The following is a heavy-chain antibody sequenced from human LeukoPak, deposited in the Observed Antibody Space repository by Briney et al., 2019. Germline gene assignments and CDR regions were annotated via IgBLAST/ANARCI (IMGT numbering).Heavy chain of an antibody. CDR2: ISGSGGST. CDR3: AKAVPAAIPIAARPLIY. V-gene: IGHV3-23*01. J-gene: IGHJ4*02. Sequence: PGGSLRLSCAASGFTFSSYAMSWVRQAPGKGLEWVSAISGSGGSTYYADSVKGRFTISRDNSKNTLYLQMNSLRAEDTAVYYCAKAVPAAIPIAARPLIYWGQGTLVTVSS. D-gene: IGHD6-6*01. CDR1: GFTFSSYA.